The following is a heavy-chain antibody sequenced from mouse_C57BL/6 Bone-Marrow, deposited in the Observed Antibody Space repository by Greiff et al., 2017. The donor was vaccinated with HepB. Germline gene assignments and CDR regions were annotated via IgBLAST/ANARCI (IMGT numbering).Heavy chain of an antibody. CDR2: IRLKSDNYAT. Sequence: EVKVEESGGGLVQPGGSMKLSCVASGFTFSNYWMNWVRQSPEKGLEWVAQIRLKSDNYATHYAESVKGRFTISRDDSKSSVYLQMNNVRAEDTGIYYCTGGGAYYSNYDWYFDVWGTGTTVTVSS. D-gene: IGHD2-5*01. V-gene: IGHV6-3*01. J-gene: IGHJ1*03. CDR1: GFTFSNYW. CDR3: TGGGAYYSNYDWYFDV.